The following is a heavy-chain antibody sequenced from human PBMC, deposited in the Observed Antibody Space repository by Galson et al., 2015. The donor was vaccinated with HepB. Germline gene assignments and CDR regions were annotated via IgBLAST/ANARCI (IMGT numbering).Heavy chain of an antibody. Sequence: SLRLSCAASGFTFSGSAMHWVRQASGKGLEWVGRIRSKANSYATAYAASVKGRFTISRDDSKNTAYLQMNSLKTEDTTVYYCTRLSPSPEVVVNDYWGQGTLVTVSS. CDR3: TRLSPSPEVVVNDY. J-gene: IGHJ4*02. CDR1: GFTFSGSA. V-gene: IGHV3-73*01. CDR2: IRSKANSYAT. D-gene: IGHD3-22*01.